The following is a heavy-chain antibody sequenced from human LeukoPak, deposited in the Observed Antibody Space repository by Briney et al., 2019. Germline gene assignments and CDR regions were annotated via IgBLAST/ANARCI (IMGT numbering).Heavy chain of an antibody. Sequence: PGRSLRLSCAASGFIFSSYGMHWVRQAPGKGLEWVARIWHEGSNDDYADSVKGRFTISRDNSKNTLYLQMNSLRAEDTAIYYCAKVTGDYYDTSGAFDYWGQGTLVTVSS. J-gene: IGHJ4*02. D-gene: IGHD3-22*01. CDR1: GFIFSSYG. CDR2: IWHEGSND. CDR3: AKVTGDYYDTSGAFDY. V-gene: IGHV3-33*06.